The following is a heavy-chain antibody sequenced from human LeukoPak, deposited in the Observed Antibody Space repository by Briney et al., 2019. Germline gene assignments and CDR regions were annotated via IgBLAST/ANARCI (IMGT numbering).Heavy chain of an antibody. CDR1: GGSFSGYY. Sequence: SETLSLTCAVYGGSFSGYYWSWIRQPPGKGLEWIGYIYYSGSTNYNPSLKSRVTISVDTSKNQFSLKLSSVTAADTAVYYCASTDPYYYDSSGYAFQHWGQGTLVTVSS. CDR3: ASTDPYYYDSSGYAFQH. D-gene: IGHD3-22*01. V-gene: IGHV4-59*08. CDR2: IYYSGST. J-gene: IGHJ1*01.